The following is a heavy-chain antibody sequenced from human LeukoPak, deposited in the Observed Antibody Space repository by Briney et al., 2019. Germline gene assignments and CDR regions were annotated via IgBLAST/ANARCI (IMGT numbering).Heavy chain of an antibody. Sequence: ASVKVSCKASGYTFTSYGISWVRQAPGQGLEWMGWISAYNGNTNYAQKLQGRITMTTDTSTNTAYMELRSLRSDDTAVYYCSRSGPGSCSGGSCYSNYWGQGTLVTVSS. D-gene: IGHD2-15*01. CDR2: ISAYNGNT. V-gene: IGHV1-18*01. J-gene: IGHJ4*02. CDR3: SRSGPGSCSGGSCYSNY. CDR1: GYTFTSYG.